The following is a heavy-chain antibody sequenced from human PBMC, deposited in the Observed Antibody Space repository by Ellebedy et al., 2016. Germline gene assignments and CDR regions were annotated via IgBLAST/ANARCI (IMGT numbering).Heavy chain of an antibody. Sequence: ASVKASCKASGGPFSSYAISWVRQAPGQGLEWMGRIIPILGIANYAQKFQGRVAITADKSTSTAYMELSSLRSEDTAVYYCARSHFGGSYGMDVWGQGTTVTVSS. CDR1: GGPFSSYA. CDR3: ARSHFGGSYGMDV. CDR2: IIPILGIA. V-gene: IGHV1-69*10. J-gene: IGHJ6*02. D-gene: IGHD3-16*01.